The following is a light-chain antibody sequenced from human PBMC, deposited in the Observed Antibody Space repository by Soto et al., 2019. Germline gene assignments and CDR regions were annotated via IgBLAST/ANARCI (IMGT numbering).Light chain of an antibody. CDR1: SSDVGGYNF. CDR2: DVT. V-gene: IGLV2-11*01. Sequence: SVLTQPRSVSGSPGQSVTISCTGTSSDVGGYNFVSWFQQHPGKAPKLIIYDVTKRPSGVPHHFSGSKSGNTASLTISGLQAEDEADYYCCSYAGSTLFVFGTGTKVTVL. J-gene: IGLJ1*01. CDR3: CSYAGSTLFV.